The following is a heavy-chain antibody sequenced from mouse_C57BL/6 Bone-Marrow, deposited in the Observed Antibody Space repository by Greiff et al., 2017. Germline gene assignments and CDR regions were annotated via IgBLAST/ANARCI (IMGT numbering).Heavy chain of an antibody. Sequence: EVKLMESGPGLAKPSQTLSLTCSVTGYSITSDYWNWIRKFPGNKLEYMGYISYSGSTYYNPSLKSRISITRDTSKNQYYLQLNSVTTEDTATYYCARSSYGRVYAMDYWGQGTSVTVSS. CDR2: ISYSGST. V-gene: IGHV3-8*01. CDR1: GYSITSDY. D-gene: IGHD1-1*01. CDR3: ARSSYGRVYAMDY. J-gene: IGHJ4*01.